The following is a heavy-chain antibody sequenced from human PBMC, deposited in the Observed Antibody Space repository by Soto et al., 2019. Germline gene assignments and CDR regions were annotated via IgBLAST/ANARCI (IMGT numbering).Heavy chain of an antibody. J-gene: IGHJ6*02. V-gene: IGHV1-2*04. D-gene: IGHD3-10*01. CDR1: GYTFTGYY. Sequence: ASVKVSCKASGYTFTGYYMHWVRQAPGQGLEWMGWINPNSGGTNYAQKFQGWVTMTRDTSISTAYMELSRLRFDDTAVYYCARDSYFYVSGIYYKRTRRNYYYYGMDVWGQGTTVTVSS. CDR3: ARDSYFYVSGIYYKRTRRNYYYYGMDV. CDR2: INPNSGGT.